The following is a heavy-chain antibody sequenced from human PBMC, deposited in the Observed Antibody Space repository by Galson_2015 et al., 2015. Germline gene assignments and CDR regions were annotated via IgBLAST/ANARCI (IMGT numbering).Heavy chain of an antibody. CDR1: GFTFSSYG. Sequence: SLRLSCAASGFTFSSYGMHWVRQAPGKGLEWVAVISYDGSNKYYADSVKGRFTISRDNSKNTLYLQMNSLRAEDTAVYYCAKLVAVAGTGDYWGQGTLVTVSS. CDR3: AKLVAVAGTGDY. CDR2: ISYDGSNK. J-gene: IGHJ4*02. D-gene: IGHD6-19*01. V-gene: IGHV3-30*18.